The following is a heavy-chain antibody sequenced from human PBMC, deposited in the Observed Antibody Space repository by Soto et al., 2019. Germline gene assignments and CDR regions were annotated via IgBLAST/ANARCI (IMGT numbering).Heavy chain of an antibody. J-gene: IGHJ4*02. CDR1: GGSVSTYY. CDR2: IYYSGST. V-gene: IGHV4-59*02. CDR3: ARANYDFLTGYYPDYFDY. D-gene: IGHD3-9*01. Sequence: SETLSLTCTVSGGSVSTYYWSWIRQPPGKGLEWIGYIYYSGSTNYNPSLKSRVTISVDTSKNQFSLKLSSVTAADTAVYYRARANYDFLTGYYPDYFDYWGQGTLVTVSS.